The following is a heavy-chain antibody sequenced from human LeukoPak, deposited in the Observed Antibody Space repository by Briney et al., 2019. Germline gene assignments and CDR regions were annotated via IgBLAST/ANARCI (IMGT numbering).Heavy chain of an antibody. D-gene: IGHD6-19*01. V-gene: IGHV4-59*08. CDR3: ARVYSSGWFDY. CDR2: IYSSGST. CDR1: GGSISSYY. J-gene: IGHJ4*02. Sequence: SETLSLTCTVSGGSISSYYWSWIRQPPGKGLEWIGYIYSSGSTNYNPSLKSRVTISVDTSKNQFSLKLSSVTAADTAVYYCARVYSSGWFDYWGQGTLVTVSS.